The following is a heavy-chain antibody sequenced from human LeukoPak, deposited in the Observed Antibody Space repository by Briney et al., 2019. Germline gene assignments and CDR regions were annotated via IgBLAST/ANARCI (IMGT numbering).Heavy chain of an antibody. Sequence: ASVKVSCKASGYTFTSYDINWVRQATGQGLEWMGWMNPNSGNTGYAQKFQGRVTMTRNTSISTAYMELSSLRSEDTAVYYCARDLWFGELTNFDYWGQGTLVTVSS. CDR1: GYTFTSYD. CDR3: ARDLWFGELTNFDY. V-gene: IGHV1-8*01. D-gene: IGHD3-10*01. J-gene: IGHJ4*02. CDR2: MNPNSGNT.